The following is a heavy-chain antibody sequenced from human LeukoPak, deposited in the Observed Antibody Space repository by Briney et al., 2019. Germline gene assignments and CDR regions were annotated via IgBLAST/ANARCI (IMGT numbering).Heavy chain of an antibody. Sequence: GRSLRLSCAASGFAFRSYGMHWVRQAPGKGLKWVAVISYDGSSKYYADSVKGRFTISRDNSKNTLYLQMNSLRAEDTAVYYCSSSRLPNFDYWGQGTLVTVSS. CDR1: GFAFRSYG. J-gene: IGHJ4*02. V-gene: IGHV3-30*03. CDR2: ISYDGSSK. CDR3: SSSRLPNFDY. D-gene: IGHD6-13*01.